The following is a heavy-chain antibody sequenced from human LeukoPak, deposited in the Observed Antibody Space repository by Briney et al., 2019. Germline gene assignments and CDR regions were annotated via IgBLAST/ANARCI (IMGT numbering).Heavy chain of an antibody. CDR3: ARHTSERGLYNYGWSWFDP. V-gene: IGHV4-39*01. D-gene: IGHD5-18*01. CDR1: GGSISSSSYY. J-gene: IGHJ5*02. CDR2: IYYSGST. Sequence: KPSETLSLTCTVSGGSISSSSYYWGWIRQPPGKGLEWIGSIYYSGSTYYNSSLKSRVTISVDTSKNQFSLKLSSVTAADTAVYYCARHTSERGLYNYGWSWFDPWGQGTLVTVSS.